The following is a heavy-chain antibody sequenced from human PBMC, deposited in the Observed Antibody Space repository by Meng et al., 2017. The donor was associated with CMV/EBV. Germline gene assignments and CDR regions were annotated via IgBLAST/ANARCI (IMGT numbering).Heavy chain of an antibody. V-gene: IGHV1-46*01. D-gene: IGHD4-17*01. CDR1: GYTFTSYY. CDR3: AEGDYGDAQV. Sequence: LVQSGAGVKKRGASVKVTEKASGYTFTSYYMHWVRPAPGQGLELMGIINPSGGSTSYAQKFQGRVTMTRDTSTSTVYMELSSLRSEDTAVYYCAEGDYGDAQVWGQGTLVTVSS. J-gene: IGHJ4*02. CDR2: INPSGGST.